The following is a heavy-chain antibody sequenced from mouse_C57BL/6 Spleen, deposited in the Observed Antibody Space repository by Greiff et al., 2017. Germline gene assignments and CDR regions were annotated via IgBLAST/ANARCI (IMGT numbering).Heavy chain of an antibody. CDR1: GYTFTDYY. V-gene: IGHV1-26*01. J-gene: IGHJ2*01. Sequence: EVQLQQSGPELVKPGASVKISCKASGYTFTDYYMNWVKQSHGKSLEWIGDINPNNGGTSYNQKFKGKATLTVDKSSSTAYMELRSPTSEDSAVYYCARGATVVFDYWGQGTTLTVSS. CDR2: INPNNGGT. D-gene: IGHD1-1*01. CDR3: ARGATVVFDY.